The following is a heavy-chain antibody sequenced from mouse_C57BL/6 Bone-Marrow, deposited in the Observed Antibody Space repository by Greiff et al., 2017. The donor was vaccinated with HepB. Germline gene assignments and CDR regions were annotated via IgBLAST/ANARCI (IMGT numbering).Heavy chain of an antibody. Sequence: VQLQQSGAELVKPGASVKLSCKATGYTFTGYWIAWVKQRPGHGLEWIGQILPGGGSTNYNEKFKGKATFTADTSSNTAYMQLSSLTTEDSAIYYCARVTTVDSMDYWGQGTSVTVSS. D-gene: IGHD2-13*01. CDR1: GYTFTGYW. CDR2: ILPGGGST. J-gene: IGHJ4*01. CDR3: ARVTTVDSMDY. V-gene: IGHV1-9*01.